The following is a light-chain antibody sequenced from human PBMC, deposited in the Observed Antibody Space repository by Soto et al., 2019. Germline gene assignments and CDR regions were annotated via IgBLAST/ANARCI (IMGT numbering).Light chain of an antibody. J-gene: IGKJ2*01. V-gene: IGKV3-20*01. CDR2: DAS. CDR1: QSINSRS. CDR3: QQYVASPYT. Sequence: DIVLTQSPGTLSLSPGERATLSCGASQSINSRSLAWYQQKPGQAPRLLICDASSRATGIPDRFSASGSGTDFTLTISSLEPEDFAVYYCQQYVASPYTFGQGTKVDIK.